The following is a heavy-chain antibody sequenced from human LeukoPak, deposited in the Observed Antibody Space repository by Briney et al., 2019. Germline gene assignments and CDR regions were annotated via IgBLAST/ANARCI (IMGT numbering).Heavy chain of an antibody. CDR2: INSDGSTI. CDR1: GFTFSSSW. V-gene: IGHV3-74*01. Sequence: GSLRLSCTASGFTFSSSWMHWVRQAPGKGLVWVSRINSDGSTINYADSVKGRFTISRDNSKNTLYVQMNSLRAADTAVYYCAKGLPYSGYDYWFDPWGQGTLVTVSS. D-gene: IGHD5-12*01. CDR3: AKGLPYSGYDYWFDP. J-gene: IGHJ5*02.